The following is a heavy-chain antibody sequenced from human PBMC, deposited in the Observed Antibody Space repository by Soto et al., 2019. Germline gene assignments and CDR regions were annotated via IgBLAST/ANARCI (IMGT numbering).Heavy chain of an antibody. CDR1: GFTFSLFA. CDR2: ISGSGGST. D-gene: IGHD2-2*01. CDR3: AKSSSRAYYYGMDV. J-gene: IGHJ6*02. Sequence: GGSLRLSCAASGFTFSLFAMSWVRQSPGKGLEWVSTISGSGGSTYYADAVKGRFTISRDNSMDTLYLQMKSLRVEDTARYYCAKSSSRAYYYGMDVWGQGTTVTVSS. V-gene: IGHV3-23*01.